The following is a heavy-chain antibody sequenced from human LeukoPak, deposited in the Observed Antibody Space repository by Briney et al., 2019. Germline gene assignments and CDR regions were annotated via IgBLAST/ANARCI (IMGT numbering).Heavy chain of an antibody. D-gene: IGHD3-10*01. CDR3: ARDLSRYGSGSYYYMDV. CDR2: IYHSGST. V-gene: IGHV4-59*01. CDR1: GGSISSYY. Sequence: SETLSLTCTVSGGSISSYYWSWIRQPPGKGLEWIGYIYHSGSTNYNPSLKSRVTISVDTSKNQFSLKLSSVTAADTAVYYCARDLSRYGSGSYYYMDVWGKGTTVTISS. J-gene: IGHJ6*03.